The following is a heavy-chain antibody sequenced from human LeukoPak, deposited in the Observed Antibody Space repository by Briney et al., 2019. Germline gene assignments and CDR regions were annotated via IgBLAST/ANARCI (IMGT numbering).Heavy chain of an antibody. Sequence: PSETLSLTCAVYGGSFSGYYWSWIRQPPGKGLEWIGEINHSGSTNYNPSLKSRVTISVDTSKNQFSLKLSSVTAADTAVYYCARGRMVPATYYYGSGSYYFDYWDQGTLVTVSS. J-gene: IGHJ4*02. V-gene: IGHV4-34*01. CDR2: INHSGST. CDR3: ARGRMVPATYYYGSGSYYFDY. CDR1: GGSFSGYY. D-gene: IGHD3-10*01.